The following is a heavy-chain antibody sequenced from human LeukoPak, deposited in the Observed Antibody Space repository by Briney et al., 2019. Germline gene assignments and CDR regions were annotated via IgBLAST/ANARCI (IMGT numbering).Heavy chain of an antibody. CDR2: ISSSSSYI. J-gene: IGHJ4*02. CDR3: ARDIGFRYCSSTSCQSDMGY. D-gene: IGHD2-2*01. CDR1: GFTFSSYS. V-gene: IGHV3-21*01. Sequence: GGSLRLSCAASGFTFSSYSMNWVRQAPGKGLEWVSSISSSSSYIYYADSVKGRFTISRDNAKNSLYLQMNSLRAEDTAVYYCARDIGFRYCSSTSCQSDMGYWGQGTLVTVSS.